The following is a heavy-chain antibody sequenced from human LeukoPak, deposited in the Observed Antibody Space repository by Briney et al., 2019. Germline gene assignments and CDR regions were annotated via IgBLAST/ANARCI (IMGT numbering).Heavy chain of an antibody. J-gene: IGHJ1*01. CDR2: IYYSGST. CDR3: ARGGTSANFQH. Sequence: SQTLSLTCTVSGGSISSGGYYWSWIRQHPGKGLEWIGYIYYSGSTHYNPSLQSRVSISVGTSKNQFSLKLSSVTAADTAVYYCARGGTSANFQHWGQGTLLTVSS. V-gene: IGHV4-31*03. CDR1: GGSISSGGYY.